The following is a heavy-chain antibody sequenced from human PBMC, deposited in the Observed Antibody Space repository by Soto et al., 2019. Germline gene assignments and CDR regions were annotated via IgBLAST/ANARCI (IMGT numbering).Heavy chain of an antibody. D-gene: IGHD1-1*01. CDR3: ARGRYGDY. CDR1: GYTFTSYG. CDR2: ISAHNGNT. V-gene: IGHV1-18*01. Sequence: QVHLVQSGAEVKKPGASVKVSCKASGYTFTSYGITWVRQAPGQELEWMGWISAHNGNTDYAQKLQGRVIVTRDTSTSTAYMELRSLRSDDTAVYYCARGRYGDYWGQGALVTVSS. J-gene: IGHJ4*02.